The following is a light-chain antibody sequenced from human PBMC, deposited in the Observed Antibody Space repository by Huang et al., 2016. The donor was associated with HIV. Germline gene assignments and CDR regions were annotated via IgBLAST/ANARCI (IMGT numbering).Light chain of an antibody. Sequence: DVVMTQSPLSLPVTPGEPASISCRSSQSLLHRDGNNYFDWYLQKPGQSPQLLIYLGSNRASGVPERCSGSGSGTDFTLKISRVEADDVGVYYCMQGLRTPRTFGQGTRLEIK. CDR3: MQGLRTPRT. J-gene: IGKJ2*01. V-gene: IGKV2-28*01. CDR1: QSLLHRDGNNY. CDR2: LGS.